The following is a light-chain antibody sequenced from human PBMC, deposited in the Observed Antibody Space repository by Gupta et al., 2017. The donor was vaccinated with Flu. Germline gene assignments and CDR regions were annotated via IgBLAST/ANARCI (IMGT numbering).Light chain of an antibody. CDR2: SNN. CDR3: SAGDYSRNGWV. V-gene: IGLV1-44*01. J-gene: IGLJ3*02. CDR1: SSKIGSNN. Sequence: RVRISGSVSSSKIGSNNVTGIRHHPVSAPKRLMYSNNQRHSGVPVRFSGSKSGTAATVAMNRLQAEDVADYYCSAGDYSRNGWVVGGGTKLTVL.